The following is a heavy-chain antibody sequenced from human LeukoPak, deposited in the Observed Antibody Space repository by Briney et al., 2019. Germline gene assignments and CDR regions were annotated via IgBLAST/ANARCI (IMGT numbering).Heavy chain of an antibody. J-gene: IGHJ4*02. V-gene: IGHV3-23*01. Sequence: GGSLRLSCAASGFTLSSYAMRWVRRARGKGLEGVTALSGSGSITYYADSVKGRFTISRDNSKTTLYLQMNSLRAEDTAVYYCAKGGRYDFWSGYYPEPFDYWGQGTLVTVSS. CDR1: GFTLSSYA. D-gene: IGHD3-3*01. CDR2: LSGSGSIT. CDR3: AKGGRYDFWSGYYPEPFDY.